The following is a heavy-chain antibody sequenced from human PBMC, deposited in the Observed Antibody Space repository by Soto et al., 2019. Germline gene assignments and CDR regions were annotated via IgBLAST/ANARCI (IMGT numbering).Heavy chain of an antibody. V-gene: IGHV3-23*01. CDR1: GFTFSSYA. J-gene: IGHJ4*02. CDR3: AKSGYSYGQTDY. D-gene: IGHD5-18*01. Sequence: GGSLRLSCAASGFTFSSYAMSWVRQAPGKGLEGVSAISGSGGSTYYADSVKGRFTISRDNSKNTLYLQMNSLRAEDTAVYYCAKSGYSYGQTDYWGQGTLVTVSS. CDR2: ISGSGGST.